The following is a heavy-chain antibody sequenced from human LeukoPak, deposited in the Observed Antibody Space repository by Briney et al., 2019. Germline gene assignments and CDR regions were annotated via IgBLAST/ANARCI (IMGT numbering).Heavy chain of an antibody. D-gene: IGHD3-10*01. CDR2: IDPNSGGT. CDR3: AREYYYTSGSYYNRIDY. CDR1: GYTFTGYY. V-gene: IGHV1-2*02. Sequence: GASVTVSCKASGYTFTGYYMHWVRQAPGQGLEWMGWIDPNSGGTNYAQKFQGRVTMTRDTSISTAYMVLNRLRSDDTALYYCAREYYYTSGSYYNRIDYWGQGTLVTVSS. J-gene: IGHJ4*02.